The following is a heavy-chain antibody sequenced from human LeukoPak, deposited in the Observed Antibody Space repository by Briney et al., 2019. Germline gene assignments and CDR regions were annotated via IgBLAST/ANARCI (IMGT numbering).Heavy chain of an antibody. CDR1: GGSISSSSYY. V-gene: IGHV4-39*07. CDR3: AREWGYDYVPDAFDI. Sequence: SETLSLTCTVSGGSISSSSYYWGWIRQPPGKGLEWIGSIYYSGSTYYNPSLKSRVTISVDTSKNQFSLKLSSVTAADTAVYYCAREWGYDYVPDAFDIWGQGTMVTVSS. J-gene: IGHJ3*02. D-gene: IGHD5-12*01. CDR2: IYYSGST.